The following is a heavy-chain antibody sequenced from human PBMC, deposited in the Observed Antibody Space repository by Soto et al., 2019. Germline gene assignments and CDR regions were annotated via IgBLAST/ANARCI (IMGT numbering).Heavy chain of an antibody. D-gene: IGHD3-22*01. CDR1: GDSISTFY. CDR3: ARGRTVRNYADDSSDYFYFFDY. Sequence: PSETLSFTCTVSGDSISTFYWGWMRQSPGKELEWIGYVYYTGSTNYNPSLKSRVTISVDRSKNQFSLKLTSANAADTAVYYCARGRTVRNYADDSSDYFYFFDYWGQGTQVTVSS. V-gene: IGHV4-59*01. CDR2: VYYTGST. J-gene: IGHJ4*02.